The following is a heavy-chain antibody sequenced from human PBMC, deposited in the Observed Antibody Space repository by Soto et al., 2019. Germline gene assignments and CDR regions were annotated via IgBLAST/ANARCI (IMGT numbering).Heavy chain of an antibody. CDR1: GVSIGVNY. CDR2: IHNSGST. V-gene: IGHV4-59*08. Sequence: SETLSLTCTVSGVSIGVNYWSWIRQPPGKGLEWIGYIHNSGSTNYNPSLKSRLTISIDASKDQFSLNLNSVTASDTAVYYCGRHCSGPTCSRGFDYGGRGTLVTVSP. CDR3: GRHCSGPTCSRGFDY. J-gene: IGHJ4*02. D-gene: IGHD2-15*01.